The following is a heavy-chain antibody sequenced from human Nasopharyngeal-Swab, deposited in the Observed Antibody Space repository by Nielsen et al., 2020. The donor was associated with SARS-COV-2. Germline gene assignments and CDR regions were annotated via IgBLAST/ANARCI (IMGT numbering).Heavy chain of an antibody. CDR2: ISYDGSNK. D-gene: IGHD3-22*01. V-gene: IGHV3-30-3*01. Sequence: WIRQPPGKGLEWVAVISYDGSNKYYADSVKGRFTISRDNSKNTLYLQMNSLRAEDTAVYYRARVYDSSGYYLGGGYYYGMDVWGQGTTVTVSS. CDR3: ARVYDSSGYYLGGGYYYGMDV. J-gene: IGHJ6*02.